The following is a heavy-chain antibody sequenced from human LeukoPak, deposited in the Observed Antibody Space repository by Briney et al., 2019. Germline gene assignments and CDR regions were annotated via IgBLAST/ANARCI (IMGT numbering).Heavy chain of an antibody. D-gene: IGHD5-12*01. CDR3: ARAASGYDYINFDY. V-gene: IGHV3-48*03. Sequence: GGCLRLSCAASGVTFSSYEMNWGGEAPGKGLEGGSYISSSGSTIYYADTVKGRFTISSDNAKNSLYLQMNSLRAEDTAVYYCARAASGYDYINFDYWGQGTLVTVSS. CDR2: ISSSGSTI. J-gene: IGHJ4*02. CDR1: GVTFSSYE.